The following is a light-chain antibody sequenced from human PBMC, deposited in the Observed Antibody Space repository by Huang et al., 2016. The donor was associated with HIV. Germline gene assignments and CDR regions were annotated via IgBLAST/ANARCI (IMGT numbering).Light chain of an antibody. Sequence: IQLTQSPSSLSATVGDRVTITCRASQGISSYLAWYQQKPGKAPKLLIYAASTLQSGVPSRFSGSGSGTDFTLTISSLQSEDFAVYYCQQYSKWPPNTFGQGTKLESK. CDR3: QQYSKWPPNT. CDR1: QGISSY. V-gene: IGKV1-9*01. J-gene: IGKJ2*01. CDR2: AAS.